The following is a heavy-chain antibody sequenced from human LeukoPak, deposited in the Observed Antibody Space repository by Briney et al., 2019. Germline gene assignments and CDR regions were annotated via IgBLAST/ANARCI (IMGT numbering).Heavy chain of an antibody. V-gene: IGHV4-34*01. CDR2: INHTGST. CDR1: GGSSRGYY. CDR3: ARAHRGVSDYDSSGKRFDY. Sequence: SETPSLTSAVYGGSSRGYYWSSISDRPRKGQWWSGEINHTGSTNYNPPLKRRVTLSVDTSTNKFSLKRSSVTAADTAVYYWARAHRGVSDYDSSGKRFDYWGQGTLVTVSS. D-gene: IGHD3-22*01. J-gene: IGHJ4*02.